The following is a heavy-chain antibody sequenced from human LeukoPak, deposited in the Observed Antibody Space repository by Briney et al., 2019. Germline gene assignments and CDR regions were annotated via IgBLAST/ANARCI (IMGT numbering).Heavy chain of an antibody. V-gene: IGHV4-61*02. Sequence: SQTLSLTCTVSGGSISSGSYYWSWIRQPAGKGLEWIGRIYISGSTNYNPSLKSRVTISVDTSKNQFSLKLSSVTAADTAVYYCAREEGYCSSTSCYQGDAFDIWGQGTMVTVSS. D-gene: IGHD2-2*01. J-gene: IGHJ3*02. CDR1: GGSISSGSYY. CDR2: IYISGST. CDR3: AREEGYCSSTSCYQGDAFDI.